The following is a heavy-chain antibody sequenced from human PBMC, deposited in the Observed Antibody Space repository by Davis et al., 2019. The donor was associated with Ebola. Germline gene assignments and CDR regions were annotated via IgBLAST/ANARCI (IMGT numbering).Heavy chain of an antibody. CDR1: GYTFTSYG. Sequence: AASVKVSCKASGYTFTSYGISWVRQAPGQRLEWMGWISVYNGNTNYAQKLQGRVTMTTDTSTSTAYMELRSLRSDDTAIYYCARDHSIGIRYFQNWGQGTLVTVSS. D-gene: IGHD2/OR15-2a*01. CDR2: ISVYNGNT. J-gene: IGHJ1*01. CDR3: ARDHSIGIRYFQN. V-gene: IGHV1-18*01.